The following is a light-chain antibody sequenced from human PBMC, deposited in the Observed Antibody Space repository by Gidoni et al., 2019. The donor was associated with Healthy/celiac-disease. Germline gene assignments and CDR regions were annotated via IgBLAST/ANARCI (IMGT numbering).Light chain of an antibody. CDR2: DAS. CDR1: QAISTY. J-gene: IGKJ4*01. V-gene: IGKV1-33*01. CDR3: QQYDNLSLT. Sequence: DLQLTHSPSSLSASVGDRVTITCPASQAISTYLNWYQQKPGKAPKLLIYDASNLETGVPSRFSGSGSGTDFTFTISSLQPEDIATYYCQQYDNLSLTFGGGTKVEIK.